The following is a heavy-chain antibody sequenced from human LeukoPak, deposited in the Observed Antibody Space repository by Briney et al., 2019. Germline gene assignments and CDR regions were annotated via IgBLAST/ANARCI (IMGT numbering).Heavy chain of an antibody. CDR3: ARRRYSSSEKDYYYYYYMDA. CDR2: IYYSGST. CDR1: GGSISSSSYY. Sequence: KPLETLSLTCTVSGGSISSSSYYWGWIRQPPGKGLEWIGGIYYSGSTYYNPSLKSRVTISVDTSKNQFSLKLSSLTAADTAVYYCARRRYSSSEKDYYYYYYMDAWGKGTTVTVSS. V-gene: IGHV4-39*07. J-gene: IGHJ6*03. D-gene: IGHD6-6*01.